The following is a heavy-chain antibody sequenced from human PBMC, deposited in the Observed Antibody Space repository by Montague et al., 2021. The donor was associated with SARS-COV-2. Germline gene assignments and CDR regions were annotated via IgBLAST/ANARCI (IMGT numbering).Heavy chain of an antibody. J-gene: IGHJ4*02. CDR3: ARWDPQTLTLIGLRGKSASDY. Sequence: SETLSLTCAVYGGSFSGYYWTWIRQSPGKGLERIAEINHSGTTNYNFNPSLRSRVTISVDTSKSQFPLKLSSVTAADTGVYYCARWDPQTLTLIGLRGKSASDYWGQGTLVTVSS. CDR2: INHSGTT. D-gene: IGHD1-26*01. CDR1: GGSFSGYY. V-gene: IGHV4-34*01.